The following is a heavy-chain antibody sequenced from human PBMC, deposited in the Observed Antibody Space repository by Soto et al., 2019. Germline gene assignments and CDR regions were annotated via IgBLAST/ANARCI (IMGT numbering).Heavy chain of an antibody. V-gene: IGHV3-30*18. D-gene: IGHD6-19*01. Sequence: QVQLVESGGGVVQPGRSLRLSCAASGFTFSSYVMHWVRQAPGKGLEWVAVVSNDGSNKDYADSVKGRFTISRDNSKNTLYLQMNSLRAEDTPVYYCAKVLLTYTSGWYHPHFDYWGQGTLVTVSS. J-gene: IGHJ4*02. CDR3: AKVLLTYTSGWYHPHFDY. CDR2: VSNDGSNK. CDR1: GFTFSSYV.